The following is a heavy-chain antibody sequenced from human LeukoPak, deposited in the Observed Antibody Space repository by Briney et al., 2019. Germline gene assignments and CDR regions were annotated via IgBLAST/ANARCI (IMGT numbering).Heavy chain of an antibody. V-gene: IGHV3-23*01. J-gene: IGHJ4*02. Sequence: PGGSLRLSCAASGFTFSSYAMSWVRQAPGKGLEWVSAISSSGGSTYYADSVKGRFTISRDNSKNTLYLQMNSLRTEDTAVYYCVRQDCSGGSCYLDYWGQGTLVTVSS. CDR1: GFTFSSYA. D-gene: IGHD2-15*01. CDR3: VRQDCSGGSCYLDY. CDR2: ISSSGGST.